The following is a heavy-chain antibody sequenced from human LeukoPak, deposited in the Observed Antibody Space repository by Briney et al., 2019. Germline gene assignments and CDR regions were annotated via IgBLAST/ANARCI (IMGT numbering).Heavy chain of an antibody. CDR2: IHSSGST. D-gene: IGHD6-13*01. CDR1: GGSINSYS. V-gene: IGHV4-4*07. Sequence: PSETLSLTCTVSGGSINSYSWSWIRQPAGKGLEWIGRIHSSGSTNYNASLIGRVTMSIDTSKNQFSVRLSSVTAADTAVYYRARDKGTSSWLENFDYWGQGSLVTVSS. CDR3: ARDKGTSSWLENFDY. J-gene: IGHJ4*02.